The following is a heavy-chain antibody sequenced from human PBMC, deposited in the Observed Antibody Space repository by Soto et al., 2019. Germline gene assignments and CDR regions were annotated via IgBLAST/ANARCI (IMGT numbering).Heavy chain of an antibody. CDR1: GFTFSTFT. CDR2: ISTDGTNK. V-gene: IGHV3-30-3*01. CDR3: ARARNTLGGPFDY. J-gene: IGHJ4*02. D-gene: IGHD2-15*01. Sequence: QVQLVESGGGVVQPGRPLRLSCAASGFTFSTFTLHWVRQTPGKGLEWVALISTDGTNKYYGDSVKGRFTISRDNSQNTLYVQMNSLRVEDTAVYFCARARNTLGGPFDYWGQGTLVTVSS.